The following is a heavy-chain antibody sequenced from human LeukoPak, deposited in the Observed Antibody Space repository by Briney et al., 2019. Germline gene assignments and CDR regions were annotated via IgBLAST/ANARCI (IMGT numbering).Heavy chain of an antibody. J-gene: IGHJ4*02. Sequence: GASVKVSCKASGYTFTSYDINWVRQATGQGLEWMGWMNPNSGNTGYAQKFQGRVTITRNTAISTAYMELSSLRSEDTAVYYCARAGYCGGDCYWFDYWGQGTLVTVSS. CDR2: MNPNSGNT. CDR3: ARAGYCGGDCYWFDY. CDR1: GYTFTSYD. V-gene: IGHV1-8*03. D-gene: IGHD2-21*01.